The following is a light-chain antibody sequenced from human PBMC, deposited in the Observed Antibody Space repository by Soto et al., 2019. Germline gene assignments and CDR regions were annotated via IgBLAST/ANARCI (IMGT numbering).Light chain of an antibody. J-gene: IGKJ5*01. CDR2: GAS. CDR3: QQRTDWPMT. CDR1: QSVSSY. V-gene: IGKV3-11*01. Sequence: EVVLTQSPATLSLSPGERATLSCRASQSVSSYLAWYQQRPGQAPRLLIYGASNRATGIPARFSGSGSGTDFTLTISSLEAEDFGVYYCQQRTDWPMTCGQGTRLEIK.